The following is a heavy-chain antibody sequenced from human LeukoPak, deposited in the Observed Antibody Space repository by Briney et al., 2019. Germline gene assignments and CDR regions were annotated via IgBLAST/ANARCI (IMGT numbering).Heavy chain of an antibody. CDR2: IYYSGTT. D-gene: IGHD3-3*01. V-gene: IGHV4-39*07. Sequence: PSETLSLTCTVSGGSINTSTYYWGWIRQPPGKGLEWIGSIYYSGTTYYNPSLKSRVTISVDTSKNQFSLKLSSVTAADTAVYYCTRDRYDFWSGYLAGAPKFYFDYRGQGTLVTVSS. J-gene: IGHJ4*02. CDR1: GGSINTSTYY. CDR3: TRDRYDFWSGYLAGAPKFYFDY.